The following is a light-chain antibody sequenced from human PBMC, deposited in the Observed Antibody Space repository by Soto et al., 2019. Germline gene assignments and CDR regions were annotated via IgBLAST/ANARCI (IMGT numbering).Light chain of an antibody. J-gene: IGLJ1*01. CDR2: DVS. CDR3: SSYTSSLTV. Sequence: QSALTQPASVSGSPGQSITISCTGTSSDVGGYNYVSWYQQHPGKAPKLMIYDVSNRPSGVSNRFSGSKSGNTASLTISGLQAEDEADYYCSSYTSSLTVFGTGTKRTV. V-gene: IGLV2-14*01. CDR1: SSDVGGYNY.